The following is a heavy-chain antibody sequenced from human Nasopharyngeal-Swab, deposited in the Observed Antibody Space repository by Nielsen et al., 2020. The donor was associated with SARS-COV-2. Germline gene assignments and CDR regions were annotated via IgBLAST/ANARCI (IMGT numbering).Heavy chain of an antibody. CDR3: AKDEQAI. CDR2: IYSGGSST. Sequence: GASLKISCAASGFTFSSYAMSWVRQAPGKGLEWVSVIYSGGSSTYYADSVKGRFTIPRDNSKNTLYLQMNSLRAEDTAVYYCAKDEQAIWGQGTLVTVSS. V-gene: IGHV3-23*03. D-gene: IGHD1/OR15-1a*01. CDR1: GFTFSSYA. J-gene: IGHJ4*02.